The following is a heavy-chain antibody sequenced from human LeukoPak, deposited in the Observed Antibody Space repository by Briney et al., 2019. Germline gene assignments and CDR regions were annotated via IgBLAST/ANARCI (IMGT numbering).Heavy chain of an antibody. Sequence: PGGSLRLSCAASGFTVITNDMTCVRQAPGKGLECVSVLYSDGNTKYADSVQGRFTISRDNSKNTLYLEMNSLSPDDTAVYYCARGVEPLAANTLAYWGQGTLVTVSS. D-gene: IGHD1-14*01. J-gene: IGHJ4*02. V-gene: IGHV3-53*01. CDR2: LYSDGNT. CDR3: ARGVEPLAANTLAY. CDR1: GFTVITND.